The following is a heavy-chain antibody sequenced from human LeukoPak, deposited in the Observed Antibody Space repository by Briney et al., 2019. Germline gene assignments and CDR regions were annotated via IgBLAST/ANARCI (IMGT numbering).Heavy chain of an antibody. D-gene: IGHD1-1*01. V-gene: IGHV3-11*01. CDR3: AREGGTHNYYYGMDV. CDR1: GFTFSDYY. Sequence: GGSLRLSCAASGFTFSDYYMSWIRQAPRKGLEWVSYISSSGSTIYYADSVKGRFTIPRDNAKNSLYLQMNSLRAEDTAVYYCAREGGTHNYYYGMDVWGQGTTVTVSS. CDR2: ISSSGSTI. J-gene: IGHJ6*02.